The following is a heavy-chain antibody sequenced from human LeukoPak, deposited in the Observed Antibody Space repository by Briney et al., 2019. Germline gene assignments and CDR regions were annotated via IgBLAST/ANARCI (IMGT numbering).Heavy chain of an antibody. CDR3: ARGMGDSGFNFDY. Sequence: SETLSLTCAVYGGSFSGYYWSWIRQPPGKGLEWIGEINHNGSTNYNPSLKSRVTISVDTSKNQFSLKLSSVTAADTAVYYCARGMGDSGFNFDYWGQGTLVTVSS. CDR1: GGSFSGYY. J-gene: IGHJ4*02. D-gene: IGHD5-12*01. V-gene: IGHV4-34*01. CDR2: INHNGST.